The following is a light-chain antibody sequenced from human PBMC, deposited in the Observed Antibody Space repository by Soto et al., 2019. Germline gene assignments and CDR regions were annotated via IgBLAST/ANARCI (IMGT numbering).Light chain of an antibody. V-gene: IGKV1-33*01. CDR1: QDISNY. Sequence: SPSALSASEGDRVTITCQASQDISNYLNWYQQKPGKAPKLLIYDASNLETGVPSRFSGSGSGTDFTFTISSLQPEDIATYYCQQYDNLPLTFGGGSKVDVK. CDR2: DAS. J-gene: IGKJ4*01. CDR3: QQYDNLPLT.